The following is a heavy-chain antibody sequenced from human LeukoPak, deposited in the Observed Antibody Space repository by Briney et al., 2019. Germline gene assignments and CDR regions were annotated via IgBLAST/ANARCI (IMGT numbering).Heavy chain of an antibody. CDR3: ASWGTTDDAFDI. CDR1: GGTFRSYA. V-gene: IGHV1-69*04. D-gene: IGHD3-16*01. J-gene: IGHJ3*02. CDR2: IIPIFGIA. Sequence: ASVKVSCKASGGTFRSYAISWVRQAPGQGLEWMGRIIPIFGIANYAQKFQGRVTITADKSTSTAYMELSSLRSEDTAVYCCASWGTTDDAFDIWGQGTMVTVSS.